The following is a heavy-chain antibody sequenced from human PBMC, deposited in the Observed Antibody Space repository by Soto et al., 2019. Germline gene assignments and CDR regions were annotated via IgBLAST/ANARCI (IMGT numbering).Heavy chain of an antibody. V-gene: IGHV3-30-3*01. J-gene: IGHJ6*01. CDR2: ISYDGNIK. D-gene: IGHD2-15*01. CDR1: EFSFSHYA. CDR3: ARAGYCSGGRCYSPYYYYYGMDV. Sequence: PRGSLLLSCGASEFSFSHYAMHWVRQAPGKGLDFVAAISYDGNIKRYADSVKGRFTISRDNSENTLYLQMNSLSPEDTAVYYCARAGYCSGGRCYSPYYYYYGMDVWGQGTTVTVSS.